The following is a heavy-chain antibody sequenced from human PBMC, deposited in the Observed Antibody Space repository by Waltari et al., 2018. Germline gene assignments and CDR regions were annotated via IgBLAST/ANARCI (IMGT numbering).Heavy chain of an antibody. CDR3: ARVIAVARGGPDY. CDR1: GGSFSGYY. V-gene: IGHV4-34*01. CDR2: INHSGST. Sequence: QVQLQQWGAGLLKPSETLSLTCAVYGGSFSGYYWSWIRQPPGKGLEWIGEINHSGSTNYNPSLKSRVTISVDTSKNQFSLKLSSVTAADTAVYYCARVIAVARGGPDYWGQGTLVTVSS. D-gene: IGHD6-19*01. J-gene: IGHJ4*02.